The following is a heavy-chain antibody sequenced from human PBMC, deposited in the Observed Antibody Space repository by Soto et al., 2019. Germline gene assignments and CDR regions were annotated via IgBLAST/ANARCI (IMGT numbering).Heavy chain of an antibody. CDR3: ARGSWDDVSGIYYMDV. CDR2: TYYRSKWYF. Sequence: QVQLQLSGPGLVTPSQTLSLTCASSGDSVSSNSAGWNWIRQTPSIGLEWLGRTYYRSKWYFNYAVSVASRISFNPDTSKHQFSLQLCSVTPDDTAVYYCARGSWDDVSGIYYMDVWGTGTTFTVS. J-gene: IGHJ6*03. V-gene: IGHV6-1*01. D-gene: IGHD1-1*01. CDR1: GDSVSSNSAG.